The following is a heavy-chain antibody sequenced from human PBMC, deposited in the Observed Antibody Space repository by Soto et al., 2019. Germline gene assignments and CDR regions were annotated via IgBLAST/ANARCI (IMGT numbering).Heavy chain of an antibody. CDR3: ARFVSGKTATAAH. J-gene: IGHJ4*02. D-gene: IGHD2-15*01. Sequence: GASVKVSCKASGYTFTSYGISWVRQAPGQGLEWMGWINPYNGNTNYAQKLQGQVTMSADKSITTAYLQWNSLKASDTAMYYCARFVSGKTATAAHRGQGTLVTVS. CDR1: GYTFTSYG. V-gene: IGHV1-18*01. CDR2: INPYNGNT.